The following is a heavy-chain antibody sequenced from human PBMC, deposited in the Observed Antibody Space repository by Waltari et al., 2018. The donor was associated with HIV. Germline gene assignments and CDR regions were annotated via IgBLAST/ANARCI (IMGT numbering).Heavy chain of an antibody. CDR2: ISSSSTFI. J-gene: IGHJ4*02. CDR3: ARDRQGTVTKDFDY. V-gene: IGHV3-21*01. Sequence: EVQLVESGGGLVKHGGSLTVSCAASGFTFRSFCMNWVRQAPGKGLEWVSSISSSSTFIYYADSVKGRFTISRDNAKNSLYLQMNSLRAEDTAVYYCARDRQGTVTKDFDYWGQGTLVTVSS. D-gene: IGHD4-17*01. CDR1: GFTFRSFC.